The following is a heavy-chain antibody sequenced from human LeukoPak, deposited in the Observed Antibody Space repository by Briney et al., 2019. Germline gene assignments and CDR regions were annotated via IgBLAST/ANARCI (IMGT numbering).Heavy chain of an antibody. J-gene: IGHJ4*02. CDR2: ISGSGGST. D-gene: IGHD2-21*02. V-gene: IGHV3-23*01. Sequence: GGSLRLSCAASGFTFSSYAMSLVRQAPGKGLELVSAISGSGGSTYYADSVKGRFTISRDNSKNTLYLQMNSLRAEDTAVYYCAKDDKVVTATYDYWGQGTLVTVSS. CDR3: AKDDKVVTATYDY. CDR1: GFTFSSYA.